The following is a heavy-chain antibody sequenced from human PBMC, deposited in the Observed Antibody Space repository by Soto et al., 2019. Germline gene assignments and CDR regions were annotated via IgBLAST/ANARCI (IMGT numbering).Heavy chain of an antibody. CDR3: ARVDGGSSSGLLDY. V-gene: IGHV3-53*01. CDR1: GFTVSSNY. J-gene: IGHJ4*02. Sequence: GGSLRLSCAASGFTVSSNYMSWVRQAPGKGLEWVSVIYSGGSTYYADSVKGRFTISRDNSKNTLYLQMNSLRAEDTAVYYCARVDGGSSSGLLDYWGQGTLVTVSS. D-gene: IGHD6-13*01. CDR2: IYSGGST.